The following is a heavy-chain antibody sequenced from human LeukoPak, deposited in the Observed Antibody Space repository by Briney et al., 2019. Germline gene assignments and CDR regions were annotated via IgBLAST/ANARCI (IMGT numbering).Heavy chain of an antibody. Sequence: SETLSLTCAVYGGSFSGYYWSWIRQPPGKGLEWIGEINHSGSTNYNPSLKSRVTISVDTSKNQFPLKLSSVTAADTAVYYCARGRITMVRGFYGMDVWGKGTTVTVSS. CDR3: ARGRITMVRGFYGMDV. J-gene: IGHJ6*04. V-gene: IGHV4-34*01. CDR1: GGSFSGYY. CDR2: INHSGST. D-gene: IGHD3-10*01.